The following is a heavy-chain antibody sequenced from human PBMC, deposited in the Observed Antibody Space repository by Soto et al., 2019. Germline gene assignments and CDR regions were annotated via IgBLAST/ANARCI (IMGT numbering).Heavy chain of an antibody. CDR3: TRVTLYYYYYYGMDV. J-gene: IGHJ6*02. CDR1: GFTFGDYA. D-gene: IGHD3-3*01. Sequence: PGESLKISCTASGFTFGDYAMSWFRQAPGKGLEWVGFIRSKAYGGTTEYAASVKGRFTISRDDSKSIAYLQMNSLKTEDTAVYYCTRVTLYYYYYYGMDVWGQGTTVTVSS. V-gene: IGHV3-49*03. CDR2: IRSKAYGGTT.